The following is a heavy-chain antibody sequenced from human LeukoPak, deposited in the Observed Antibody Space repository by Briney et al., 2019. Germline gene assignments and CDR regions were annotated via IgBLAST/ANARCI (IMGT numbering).Heavy chain of an antibody. D-gene: IGHD4-17*01. Sequence: SGPTLVKPTQTLTLTCTFSGFSLSTSGVGVGWIRQPPGKALEWLALIYWDDDKRYSPSLKSRLTITKDTSKNQVVLTMTNMDPVDTATYYCAHRIHHDYGDYVFDWFDPWGQGTLVTVSS. CDR3: AHRIHHDYGDYVFDWFDP. CDR1: GFSLSTSGVG. CDR2: IYWDDDK. J-gene: IGHJ5*02. V-gene: IGHV2-5*02.